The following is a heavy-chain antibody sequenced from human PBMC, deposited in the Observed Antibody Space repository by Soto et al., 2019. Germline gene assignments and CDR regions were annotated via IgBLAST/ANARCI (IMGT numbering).Heavy chain of an antibody. D-gene: IGHD6-13*01. CDR2: ISYSGST. J-gene: IGHJ4*01. CDR3: ATSTPRSGAAADK. V-gene: IGHV4-31*03. Sequence: NPSETLSLACTVSGGSISSGGYYWSWIRQHPGKGLEWIGYISYSGSTFYNPSLKSRVTISVDTSKNQFSLKLSSVTAADTAVYYCATSTPRSGAAADKWGHGTLVTVSS. CDR1: GGSISSGGYY.